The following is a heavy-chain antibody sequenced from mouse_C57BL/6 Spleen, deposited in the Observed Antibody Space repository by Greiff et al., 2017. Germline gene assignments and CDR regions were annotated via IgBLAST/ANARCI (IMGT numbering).Heavy chain of an antibody. CDR3: ARVYGNYLDFYY. CDR2: ISWDYYK. J-gene: IGHJ2*01. V-gene: IGHV8-12*01. D-gene: IGHD2-1*01. CDR1: GFSLSTSGMG. Sequence: QVTLKESGPGILQSSPTLSLSCSFSGFSLSTSGMGVGWIRQPSGKGPEWLAHISWDYYKRYNTSMKSRLTITQDTSRNPVFLQITRVDTADTATYYCARVYGNYLDFYYGGQGTTLTVAS.